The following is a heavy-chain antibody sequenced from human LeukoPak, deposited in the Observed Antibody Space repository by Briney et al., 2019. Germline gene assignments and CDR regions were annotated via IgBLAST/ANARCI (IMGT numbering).Heavy chain of an antibody. CDR3: ARGGNTAMAKYNWFDP. V-gene: IGHV7-4-1*02. J-gene: IGHJ5*02. D-gene: IGHD5-18*01. Sequence: ASVKVSCKASGYTFTSYAMNWVRQAPGQGLEWMGWINTNTGNPTYAQGFTGRFVFSLDTSVSTAYLQISSLKAEDTAVYYCARGGNTAMAKYNWFDPWGQGTLVTVSS. CDR1: GYTFTSYA. CDR2: INTNTGNP.